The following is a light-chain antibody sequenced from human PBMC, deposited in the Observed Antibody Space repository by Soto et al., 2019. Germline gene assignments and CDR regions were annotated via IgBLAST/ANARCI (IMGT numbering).Light chain of an antibody. CDR1: QGISNY. CDR3: HKYSSAPRT. J-gene: IGKJ3*01. CDR2: AAS. V-gene: IGKV1-27*01. Sequence: DIQMTQSPSSLSASVGDRVTITCRASQGISNYLAWYQQKPGKVPKLLIYAASTLQSGVPLRFSGGGSGTDFTLTISGLQHGDVATYYCHKYSSAPRTFGPGTKVDIK.